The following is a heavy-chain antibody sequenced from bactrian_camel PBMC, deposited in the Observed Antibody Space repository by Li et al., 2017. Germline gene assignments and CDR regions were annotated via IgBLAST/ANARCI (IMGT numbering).Heavy chain of an antibody. D-gene: IGHD1*01. V-gene: IGHV3S53*01. CDR3: GATVTPSGTCINSVRH. Sequence: HVQLVESGGGTVQVGGSLRLSCKVSGYSVSSYCVGWFRQGPGKQREEVAHIDTDGTTSYTASVQGRFTISRDNTKTTVLLQMSNLKPADTDKYYCGATVTPSGTCINSVRHWGQGTQVTVS. CDR2: IDTDGTT. J-gene: IGHJ4*01. CDR1: GYSVSSYC.